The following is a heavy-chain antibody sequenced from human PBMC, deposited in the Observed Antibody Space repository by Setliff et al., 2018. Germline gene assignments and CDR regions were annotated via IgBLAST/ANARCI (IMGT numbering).Heavy chain of an antibody. CDR2: IGTDGSGT. Sequence: GGSLRLSCAASGFTFSTYWMHWVRQVPGKGLVWVSRIGTDGSGTEYADSVKGRFTVSRDNAKNTLYLQMNSLRAEDTAVYYCAKDFRDLGYSDYWGQGTLVTVSS. V-gene: IGHV3-74*03. J-gene: IGHJ4*02. CDR1: GFTFSTYW. CDR3: AKDFRDLGYSDY.